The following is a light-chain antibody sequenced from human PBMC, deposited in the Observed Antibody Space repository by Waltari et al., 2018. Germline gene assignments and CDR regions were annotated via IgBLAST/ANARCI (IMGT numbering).Light chain of an antibody. CDR3: QQYYSLPWT. J-gene: IGKJ1*01. CDR2: WAS. V-gene: IGKV4-1*01. Sequence: DIVMTQSPDSLAVSLGERATINCKSSQSVLYSSNNKNHLAWYQQKPGQPPKLLVYWASTRESGVPDRFSGSGSGTDFTLTISSLQAEDVAVYYCQQYYSLPWTFGQGT. CDR1: QSVLYSSNNKNH.